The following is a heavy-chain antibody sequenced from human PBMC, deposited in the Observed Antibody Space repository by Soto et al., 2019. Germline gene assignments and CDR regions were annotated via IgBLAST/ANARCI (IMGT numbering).Heavy chain of an antibody. V-gene: IGHV1-18*01. D-gene: IGHD1-26*01. Sequence: ASVKVSCKASGYTFTSYGISWVRQAPGQGLEWMGWISAYNGNTNYAQKLQGRVTMTTDTSTSTAYMELRSLRSDDTAVYYCARDRRAATGPFYYYYGMKFWERGTRGAASS. J-gene: IGHJ6*01. CDR3: ARDRRAATGPFYYYYGMKF. CDR1: GYTFTSYG. CDR2: ISAYNGNT.